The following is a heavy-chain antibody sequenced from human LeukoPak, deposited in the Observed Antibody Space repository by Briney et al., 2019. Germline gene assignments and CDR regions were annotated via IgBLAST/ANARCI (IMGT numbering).Heavy chain of an antibody. J-gene: IGHJ4*02. CDR1: GFTFSRHG. CDR3: AKDPSIVEPTPSGR. D-gene: IGHD1-26*01. Sequence: GGPLRLSCAASGFTFSRHGMHWVRQAPGKGLEWVAVISYDGSNKHYADSVKGRFTISRDNSKNTLYLQMNSLRAEDTAVYYCAKDPSIVEPTPSGRGGQGTLVTVSS. CDR2: ISYDGSNK. V-gene: IGHV3-30*18.